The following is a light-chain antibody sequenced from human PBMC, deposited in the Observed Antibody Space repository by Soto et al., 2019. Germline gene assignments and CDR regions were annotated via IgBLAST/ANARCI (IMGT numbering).Light chain of an antibody. CDR3: QQYSSTPPLT. CDR2: WAS. V-gene: IGKV4-1*01. CDR1: QSVLYSSNNKNY. J-gene: IGKJ4*01. Sequence: DIVMTQSPDSLAVSLGERATINCKSSQSVLYSSNNKNYLAWYQQKPGQPPKLLIYWASTRESVVPDRFSGSGSGTDFTLTISRLQAEDVAVYYCQQYSSTPPLTFGGGNKLEIK.